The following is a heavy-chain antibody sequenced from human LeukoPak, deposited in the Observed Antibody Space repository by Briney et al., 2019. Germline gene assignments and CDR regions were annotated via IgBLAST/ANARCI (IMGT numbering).Heavy chain of an antibody. Sequence: ASVKVSCKASGYTFTSYDINWVRQATGQGLEWMGWISAYNGNTNYAQKLQGRVTMTTDTSTSTAYMELRSLRSDDTAVYYCARLYCGGDCYSGNGMDVWGQGTTVTVSS. J-gene: IGHJ6*02. CDR3: ARLYCGGDCYSGNGMDV. CDR2: ISAYNGNT. D-gene: IGHD2-21*02. CDR1: GYTFTSYD. V-gene: IGHV1-18*01.